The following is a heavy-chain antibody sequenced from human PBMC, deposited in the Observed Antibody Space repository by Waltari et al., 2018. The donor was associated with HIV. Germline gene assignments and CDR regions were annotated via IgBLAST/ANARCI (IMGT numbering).Heavy chain of an antibody. CDR1: GFTFDDYA. D-gene: IGHD6-19*01. CDR2: ISWNSGSI. Sequence: EVQLVESGGGLVQPGRSLRLSCAASGFTFDDYAMHWVRQAPGKGLVWVSGISWNSGSIGYADSGKGRFTISRDNAKNSLYLQMNSLRAEDTALYYCAKDLAPYGSHGWSLDYWGQGTLVTVSS. V-gene: IGHV3-9*01. CDR3: AKDLAPYGSHGWSLDY. J-gene: IGHJ4*02.